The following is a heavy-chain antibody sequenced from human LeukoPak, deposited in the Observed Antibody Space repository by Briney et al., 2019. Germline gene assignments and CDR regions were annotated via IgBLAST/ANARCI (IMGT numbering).Heavy chain of an antibody. J-gene: IGHJ4*02. CDR3: ASIYDSAAGTGGFDY. CDR1: GGTFISYA. D-gene: IGHD6-13*01. V-gene: IGHV1-69*13. Sequence: ASVKVSCKASGGTFISYAISWVRQAPGQGLEWMGGIIPIFGTANYAQKFQGRVTITADESTSTAYMELSSLRSEDTAVYYCASIYDSAAGTGGFDYWGQGTLVTVSS. CDR2: IIPIFGTA.